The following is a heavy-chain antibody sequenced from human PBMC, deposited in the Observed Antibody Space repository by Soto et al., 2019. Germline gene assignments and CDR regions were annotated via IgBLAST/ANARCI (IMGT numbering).Heavy chain of an antibody. Sequence: XGSLRLSCAAAGFTFSVYAMSWVRQAPGKGLEWVSAISTNGGSTFYADSLRGRFTISRDNSKSTLYLQMNNLRAEDTAIYYCAKYSELPYEAYLQQWGQGNLVTVSS. J-gene: IGHJ1*01. D-gene: IGHD1-7*01. CDR3: AKYSELPYEAYLQQ. CDR2: ISTNGGST. CDR1: GFTFSVYA. V-gene: IGHV3-23*01.